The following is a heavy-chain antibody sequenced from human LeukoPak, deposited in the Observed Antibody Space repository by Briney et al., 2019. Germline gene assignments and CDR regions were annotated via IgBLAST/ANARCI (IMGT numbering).Heavy chain of an antibody. J-gene: IGHJ4*02. D-gene: IGHD3-22*01. CDR3: AKDVRRYYDSSGPLDY. V-gene: IGHV3-30*18. CDR2: ISYDGSNK. CDR1: GFTFSSYG. Sequence: GGSLRLSCAASGFTFSSYGMHWVRQAPGKVLEGVAVISYDGSNKYYAGSLKGRFTISRDNSKSTLYLQMNSLRAEDTAVYYCAKDVRRYYDSSGPLDYWGQGTLVTVSS.